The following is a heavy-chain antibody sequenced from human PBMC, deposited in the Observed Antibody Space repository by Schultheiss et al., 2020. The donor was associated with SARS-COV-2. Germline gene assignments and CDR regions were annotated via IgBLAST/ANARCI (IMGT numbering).Heavy chain of an antibody. D-gene: IGHD3-22*01. J-gene: IGHJ2*01. V-gene: IGHV4-34*01. CDR1: GGSFSGYY. CDR3: ARGPNYYDSSGNYWYVDL. CDR2: INHSGST. Sequence: SETLSLTCAVYGGSFSGYYWSWIRQPPGKGLEWIGEINHSGSTNYNPSLKSRVTISVDTSKNQFSLKLSSVTAADTAVYYCARGPNYYDSSGNYWYVDLWGRGTLVTVSS.